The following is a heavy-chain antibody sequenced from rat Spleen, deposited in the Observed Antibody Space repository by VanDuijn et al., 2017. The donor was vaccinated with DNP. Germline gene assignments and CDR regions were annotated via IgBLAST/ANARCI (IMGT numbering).Heavy chain of an antibody. J-gene: IGHJ3*01. Sequence: EVQLVESGGGLVQPGRSLKLSCAASGFTFSNHGMAWVRQAPTKGLEWVASISSGGDITYYRDSVKGRFTISRDNSQNTQYLQMDSLRSEDTATYFVARHDVDNSYIYGFAYWGQGTLVTVSS. CDR1: GFTFSNHG. V-gene: IGHV5S13*01. CDR3: ARHDVDNSYIYGFAY. CDR2: ISSGGDIT. D-gene: IGHD1-2*01.